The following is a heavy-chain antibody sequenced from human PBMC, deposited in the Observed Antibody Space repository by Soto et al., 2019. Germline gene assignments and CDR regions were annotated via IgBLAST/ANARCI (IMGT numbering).Heavy chain of an antibody. CDR1: GYSFTSYW. V-gene: IGHV5-51*01. D-gene: IGHD3-22*01. CDR3: ARLPLYYDSSGYCDY. J-gene: IGHJ4*02. CDR2: IYPGDSDT. Sequence: PGESLKISCKGSGYSFTSYWIGWVRQMPGKGLEWMGIIYPGDSDTRYSPSFQGQVTISADKSISTAYPQWSSLKASDTAMYYCARLPLYYDSSGYCDYWGQGTLVTVSS.